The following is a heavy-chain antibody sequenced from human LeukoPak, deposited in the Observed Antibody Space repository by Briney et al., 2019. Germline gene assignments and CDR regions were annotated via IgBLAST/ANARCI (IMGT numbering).Heavy chain of an antibody. D-gene: IGHD3-16*01. V-gene: IGHV4-31*03. J-gene: IGHJ5*02. Sequence: SQTLSLTCTVSGGSISSGGYYWSGIRQHPGKGLEWIGYIYYSGSTYYNPSLKSRVTISVDTSKNQFSLKLSSVTAADTAVYYCARVSQQIWGHWFDPWGQGTLVTVSS. CDR3: ARVSQQIWGHWFDP. CDR1: GGSISSGGYY. CDR2: IYYSGST.